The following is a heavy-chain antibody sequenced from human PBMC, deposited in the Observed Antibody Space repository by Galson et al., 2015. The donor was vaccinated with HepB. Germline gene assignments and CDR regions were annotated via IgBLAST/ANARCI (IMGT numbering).Heavy chain of an antibody. J-gene: IGHJ4*02. CDR2: IWYDDGSRK. CDR3: ARGPRIQLERMDY. Sequence: SLRLSCAASGFVFRDFGMRWVRQAPGKGLEWMAVIWYDDGSRKFYADSVKGRFTISRDNSKNSLYLQMNSLRVEDTAIYYCARGPRIQLERMDYWGQGALVTVSS. V-gene: IGHV3-33*01. D-gene: IGHD1-1*01. CDR1: GFVFRDFG.